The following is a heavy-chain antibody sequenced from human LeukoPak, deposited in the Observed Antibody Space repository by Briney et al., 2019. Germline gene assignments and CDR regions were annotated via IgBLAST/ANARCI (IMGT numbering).Heavy chain of an antibody. CDR2: LSYTGST. Sequence: SETLSLTCTVSSGSINRNIYYWGWIRQPPGTGLEWIGRLSYTGSTYYNPSLRSRVTISVDTSKNQLSPKLTSLTAADTAVYYCARDHGSINWFYFRGQATLLTVPS. CDR1: SGSINRNIYY. J-gene: IGHJ5*01. CDR3: ARDHGSINWFYF. D-gene: IGHD2-15*01. V-gene: IGHV4-39*07.